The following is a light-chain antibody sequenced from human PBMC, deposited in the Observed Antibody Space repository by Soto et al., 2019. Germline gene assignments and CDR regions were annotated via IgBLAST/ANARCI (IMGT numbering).Light chain of an antibody. CDR1: QNIRSY. CDR2: AAS. CDR3: QHSYNHPT. Sequence: DIQMTQSPASLSASVRDRVTLTCRASQNIRSYLTWYQLRPGQAPNLLIYAASRVQRGVPSRFSGSGSGTDFPLTISSLHPEDVVTYCCQHSYNHPTFGQGTKVEIK. V-gene: IGKV1-39*01. J-gene: IGKJ2*01.